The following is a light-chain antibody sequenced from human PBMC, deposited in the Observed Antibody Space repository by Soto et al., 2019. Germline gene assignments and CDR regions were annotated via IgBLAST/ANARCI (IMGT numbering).Light chain of an antibody. CDR1: SSDVGGYNY. Sequence: QSALTQPRSVSESPGQSVTISCTGTSSDVGGYNYVSWYQQHPGKAPKLMIYHVSRRPSGVPERFSGSKSGSTASLTISGLQAEDEADYYCASWDDNLNGPVFGRGTKVTVL. CDR2: HVS. J-gene: IGLJ2*01. V-gene: IGLV2-11*01. CDR3: ASWDDNLNGPV.